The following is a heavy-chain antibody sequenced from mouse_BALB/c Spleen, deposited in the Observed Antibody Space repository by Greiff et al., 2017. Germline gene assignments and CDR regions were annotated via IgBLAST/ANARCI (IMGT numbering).Heavy chain of an antibody. CDR3: ARLAGRGAMDY. CDR2: IDPENGDT. J-gene: IGHJ4*01. D-gene: IGHD3-3*01. CDR1: GFNFKDYY. Sequence: EVQLQQSGAELVRSGASVKLSCTASGFNFKDYYMHWVKQRPEQGLEWIGWIDPENGDTEYAPKFQGKATMTADTSSNTAYLQLSSLTSEDTAVYYCARLAGRGAMDYWGQGTSVTVSS. V-gene: IGHV14-4*02.